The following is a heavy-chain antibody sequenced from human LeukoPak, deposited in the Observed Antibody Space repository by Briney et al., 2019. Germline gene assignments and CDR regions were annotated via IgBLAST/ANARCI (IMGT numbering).Heavy chain of an antibody. J-gene: IGHJ6*02. CDR2: IYHSGST. V-gene: IGHV4-30-2*05. Sequence: SETLSLTCAVSGGSISSGGYSWSWIRQPPGKGLEWIGYIYHSGSTYYNPSLKSRVTISVDTSKNQFSLKLSSVTAADTAVYYCARVPYCSGGSCYFGYYYGMDVWGQGTTVTVSS. D-gene: IGHD2-15*01. CDR1: GGSISSGGYS. CDR3: ARVPYCSGGSCYFGYYYGMDV.